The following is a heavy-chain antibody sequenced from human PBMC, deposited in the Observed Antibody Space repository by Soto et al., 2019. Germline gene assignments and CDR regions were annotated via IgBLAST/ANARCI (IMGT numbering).Heavy chain of an antibody. CDR2: ISYDGSNK. CDR3: AREILAAAGTRFDY. Sequence: GGSLRLSCAASGFTFSSYAMHWVRQAPGKGLEWVAVISYDGSNKYYADSVKGRFTISRDNSRNTLYLQMNSLRAEDTAVYYCAREILAAAGTRFDYWGQGTLVTVSS. J-gene: IGHJ4*02. CDR1: GFTFSSYA. V-gene: IGHV3-30-3*01. D-gene: IGHD6-13*01.